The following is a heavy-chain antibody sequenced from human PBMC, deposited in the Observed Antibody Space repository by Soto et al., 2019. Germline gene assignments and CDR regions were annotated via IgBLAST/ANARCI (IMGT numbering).Heavy chain of an antibody. V-gene: IGHV1-2*06. D-gene: IGHD2-8*01. CDR2: INPKSGDT. Sequence: GASVKVSCKASGYTFTSYCMYWVRQAPGQGLEWVGRINPKSGDTNYAQRFQGRVSMTRDTSISTSYLELSSLTSDDTALYYCATFQQAPNGMDFWGQGTLVTVSS. CDR1: GYTFTSYC. J-gene: IGHJ4*02. CDR3: ATFQQAPNGMDF.